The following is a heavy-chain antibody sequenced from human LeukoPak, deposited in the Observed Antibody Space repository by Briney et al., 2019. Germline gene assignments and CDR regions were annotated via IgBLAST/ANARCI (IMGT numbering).Heavy chain of an antibody. CDR2: ISSTGHYI. V-gene: IGHV3-21*01. J-gene: IGHJ6*04. CDR3: TRQWLRVMDV. Sequence: GGSLRLSCASSGFTFTAYSMNWVRQAPGRGLEWISFISSTGHYIYYADSLKGRFTISRDNANSSLYLQISTLKAEDTAVYYCTRQWLRVMDVWGKGATVTVSS. D-gene: IGHD6-19*01. CDR1: GFTFTAYS.